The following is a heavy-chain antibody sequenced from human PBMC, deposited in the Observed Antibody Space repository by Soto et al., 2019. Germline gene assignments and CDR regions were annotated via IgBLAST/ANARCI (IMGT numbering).Heavy chain of an antibody. J-gene: IGHJ4*02. CDR2: INPSDGRT. CDR1: GYSFTNND. Sequence: ASVKVSCKASGYSFTNNDVSWVRQATGQGPEWMGIINPSDGRTTYTQKFQGRVTMIRDTSTSTVYMELSSLTSEDTAVYYCARVSGSYWPFDYWGQGTLVTVSS. CDR3: ARVSGSYWPFDY. D-gene: IGHD1-26*01. V-gene: IGHV1-46*01.